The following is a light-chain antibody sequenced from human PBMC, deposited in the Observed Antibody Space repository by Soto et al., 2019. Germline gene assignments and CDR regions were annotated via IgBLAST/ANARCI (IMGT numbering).Light chain of an antibody. CDR3: QQRSNWPLT. CDR1: QSVSSN. J-gene: IGKJ4*01. CDR2: GAS. Sequence: EIVMTQSPATLSVSPGGRATLSCRASQSVSSNLAWYQQKPGQAPRLLIYGASTRATGIPARFSGSGSGTEFTLTISSLQSEDFAVYYCQQRSNWPLTFGGGTKVDIK. V-gene: IGKV3-15*01.